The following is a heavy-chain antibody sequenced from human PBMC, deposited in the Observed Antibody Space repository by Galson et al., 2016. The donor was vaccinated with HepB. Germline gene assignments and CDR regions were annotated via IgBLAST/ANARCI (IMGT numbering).Heavy chain of an antibody. V-gene: IGHV5-51*01. CDR1: GYTFTNYW. CDR2: VHPGDSET. J-gene: IGHJ4*02. D-gene: IGHD5-12*01. Sequence: QSGAEVKKPGDSLKISCKASGYTFTNYWIGWVRQMSGRGLEWMGIVHPGDSETTYSPSFQGRVTISADKSTSTAYLQWSSLEASDIAMYYCARHWGDRGYEADYWGQGTVVTVSS. CDR3: ARHWGDRGYEADY.